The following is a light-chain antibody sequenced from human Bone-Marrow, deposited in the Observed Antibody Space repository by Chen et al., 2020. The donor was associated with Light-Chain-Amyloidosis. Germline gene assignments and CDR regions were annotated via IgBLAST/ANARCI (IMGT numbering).Light chain of an antibody. J-gene: IGLJ3*02. CDR2: EDS. CDR3: QVWDRSSDRPV. Sequence: SYVLTQPSSVSVAPGQTATIACGGNNIGSTSVHWYQQTPGQAPLLVVDEDSDRPSGSPERLSGSNSGNTATLTISRVEAGDEADYYCQVWDRSSDRPVFGGGTKLTVL. V-gene: IGLV3-21*02. CDR1: NIGSTS.